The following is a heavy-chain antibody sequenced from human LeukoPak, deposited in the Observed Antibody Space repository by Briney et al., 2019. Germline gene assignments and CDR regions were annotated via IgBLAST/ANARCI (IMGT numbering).Heavy chain of an antibody. V-gene: IGHV3-7*03. Sequence: PGGPLRLSGAASALSISNSWMSGFGRAPGKGREGVANIKQDGSEKYHVDSVKGRFAVSRDNANNLLYLQMNSLRVEDTAVYYCARLQWEPPDYWGQGTLVIVSS. CDR2: IKQDGSEK. D-gene: IGHD1-26*01. CDR3: ARLQWEPPDY. J-gene: IGHJ4*02. CDR1: ALSISNSW.